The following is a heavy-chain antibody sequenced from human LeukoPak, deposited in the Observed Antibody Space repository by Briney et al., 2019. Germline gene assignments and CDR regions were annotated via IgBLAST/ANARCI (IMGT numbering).Heavy chain of an antibody. J-gene: IGHJ6*02. CDR3: ARMLVGATGYYGMDV. V-gene: IGHV4-59*01. CDR1: GGSISSYY. Sequence: PSETLSLTCTVSGGSISSYYWSWIRQPPGKGLEWIGYIYYSGSTNYNPSLKSRVTISVDTSKNQFSLKLSSVTAADTAVYYCARMLVGATGYYGMDVWGQGTTVTVSS. CDR2: IYYSGST. D-gene: IGHD1-26*01.